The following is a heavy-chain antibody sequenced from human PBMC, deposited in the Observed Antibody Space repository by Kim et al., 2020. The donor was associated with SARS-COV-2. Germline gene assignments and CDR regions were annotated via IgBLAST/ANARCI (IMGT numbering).Heavy chain of an antibody. CDR3: AKDLIAARPDCYGMDV. V-gene: IGHV3-9*01. Sequence: KGRFTISRENAKNSLYLQMNSLRAEDTALYYCAKDLIAARPDCYGMDVWGQGTTVTVSS. J-gene: IGHJ6*02. D-gene: IGHD6-6*01.